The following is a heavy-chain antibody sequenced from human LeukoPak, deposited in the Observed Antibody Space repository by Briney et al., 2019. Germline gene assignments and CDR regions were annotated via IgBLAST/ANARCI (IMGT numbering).Heavy chain of an antibody. CDR3: ARDDDYYDSSGYYVPGY. D-gene: IGHD3-22*01. V-gene: IGHV1-18*01. CDR2: ISAYNGNT. J-gene: IGHJ4*02. Sequence: GASVNVSCKASGYTFTSYGISWVRQAPGQGLEWMGWISAYNGNTNYAQKLQGRVTMTTDTSTSTAYMELRSLRSDDTAVYYCARDDDYYDSSGYYVPGYWGQGTLVTVSS. CDR1: GYTFTSYG.